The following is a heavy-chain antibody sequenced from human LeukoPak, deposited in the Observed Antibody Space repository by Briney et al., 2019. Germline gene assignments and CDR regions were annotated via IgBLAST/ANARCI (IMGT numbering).Heavy chain of an antibody. CDR3: AREGRYCSGGSCYSDY. CDR1: GGTFSSYA. Sequence: SVKVSCKASGGTFSSYAISWVRQAPGQGLEWMGRIIPIFGTANYAQKFQGRVTITTDESTITAYMELSSLRSEDTAVYYCAREGRYCSGGSCYSDYWGQGTLVTVSS. J-gene: IGHJ4*02. D-gene: IGHD2-15*01. CDR2: IIPIFGTA. V-gene: IGHV1-69*05.